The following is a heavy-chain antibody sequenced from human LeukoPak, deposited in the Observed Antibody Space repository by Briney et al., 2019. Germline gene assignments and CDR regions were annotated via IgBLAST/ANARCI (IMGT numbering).Heavy chain of an antibody. D-gene: IGHD3-16*01. CDR2: IIPIFGTA. CDR3: ARDRSTSGYYYYGMDV. CDR1: GGTFSSYA. Sequence: SVNVSCKASGGTFSSYAISWVRQAPGQGLEWMGGIIPIFGTANYAQKFQGRVTITADESTSTAYMELSSLRSEDTAVYYCARDRSTSGYYYYGMDVWGQGTTVTVSS. J-gene: IGHJ6*02. V-gene: IGHV1-69*13.